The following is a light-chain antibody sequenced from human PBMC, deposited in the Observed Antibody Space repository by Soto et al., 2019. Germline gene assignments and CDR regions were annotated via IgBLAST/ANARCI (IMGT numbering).Light chain of an antibody. Sequence: DIQMTQSPSSLSASVGDRVTMACRSSQSISSYLNWYQQKPGKAPKVLIYAASSLQSGVPSRFSGSGSGTEFTLTISSLQPEDFATYYCQQSYSTPPINFGQGTRLEIK. V-gene: IGKV1-39*01. CDR1: QSISSY. CDR3: QQSYSTPPIN. J-gene: IGKJ5*01. CDR2: AAS.